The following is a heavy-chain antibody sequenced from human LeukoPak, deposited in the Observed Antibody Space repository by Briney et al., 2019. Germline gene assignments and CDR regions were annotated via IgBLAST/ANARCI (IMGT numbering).Heavy chain of an antibody. CDR1: GGSFSGYY. Sequence: PSETLSLTCAVYGGSFSGYYWSWIRQPPGKGLEWIGEINHSGSTNYNPSLKSRATISVDTSKNQFSLKLSSVTAADTAVYYCARVRGYGDYVDYWGQGTLVTVSS. CDR3: ARVRGYGDYVDY. D-gene: IGHD4-17*01. V-gene: IGHV4-34*01. J-gene: IGHJ4*02. CDR2: INHSGST.